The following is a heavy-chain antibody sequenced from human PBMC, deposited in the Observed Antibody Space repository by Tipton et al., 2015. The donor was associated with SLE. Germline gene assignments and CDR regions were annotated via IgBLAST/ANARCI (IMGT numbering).Heavy chain of an antibody. J-gene: IGHJ4*02. CDR1: GFTIGTYD. D-gene: IGHD3-10*01. CDR3: ARDLGTMALDY. V-gene: IGHV3-11*01. CDR2: ISSSGSTI. Sequence: SLRLSCAASGFTIGTYDMSWIRQAPGKGLEWVSYISSSGSTIYYADSVKGRFTISRDNAKNSLYLQMNSLRAEDTAVYYCARDLGTMALDYWGQGTLVTVSS.